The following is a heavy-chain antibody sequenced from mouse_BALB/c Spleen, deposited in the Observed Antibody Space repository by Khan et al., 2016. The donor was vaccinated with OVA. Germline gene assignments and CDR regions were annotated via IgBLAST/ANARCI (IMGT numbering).Heavy chain of an antibody. CDR3: ARIKKIVATYFDY. CDR1: GYTFTSYW. CDR2: TNPTNGRT. J-gene: IGHJ2*01. Sequence: VQLQQSGAELVKAGASVKMSCKASGYTFTSYWMHWVKQRLGQCLEWFAETNPTNGRTYYNEKFKSKATLTVDKSSSTAYMLLSGPTFEDSAVYYCARIKKIVATYFDYWGQGTTLTVSS. D-gene: IGHD1-1*01. V-gene: IGHV1S81*02.